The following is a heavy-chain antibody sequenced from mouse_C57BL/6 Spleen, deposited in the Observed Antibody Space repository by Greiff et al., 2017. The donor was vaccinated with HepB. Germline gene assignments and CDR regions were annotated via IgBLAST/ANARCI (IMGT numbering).Heavy chain of an antibody. J-gene: IGHJ4*01. D-gene: IGHD2-4*01. CDR3: SRYYDYDSYAMDY. Sequence: VQLQQSDAELVKPGASVKISCKVSGYTFTDHPIHWMKQRPEQGLEWIGYIYPRDGSTKYNEKFKGKATLTADKSSSTADMQLNSLTSEDSAVYFWSRYYDYDSYAMDYWGQGTSVTVAS. CDR2: IYPRDGST. V-gene: IGHV1-78*01. CDR1: GYTFTDHP.